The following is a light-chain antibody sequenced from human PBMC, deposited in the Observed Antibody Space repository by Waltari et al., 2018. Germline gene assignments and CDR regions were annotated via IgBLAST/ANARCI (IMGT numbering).Light chain of an antibody. CDR2: SNN. J-gene: IGLJ2*01. CDR3: AAWDDSLNGPVV. CDR1: SSNIGSNT. Sequence: QSVLTQPPSASGTPGQRVTISCSGGSSNIGSNTVNWYQQLPGTAPKLLIYSNNQLASGVPDRFSGSKSDTSASLAISGLQAEDEADYYCAAWDDSLNGPVVFGGGTKLTVL. V-gene: IGLV1-44*01.